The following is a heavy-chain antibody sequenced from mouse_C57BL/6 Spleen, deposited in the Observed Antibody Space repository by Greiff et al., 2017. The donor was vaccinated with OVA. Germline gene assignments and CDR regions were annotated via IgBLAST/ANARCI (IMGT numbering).Heavy chain of an antibody. CDR3: TTHAY. Sequence: LVESGAELVRPGASVKLSCTASGFNIKDDYMHWVKQRPEQGLEWIGWIDPENGDTEYASKFQGKATITADTPSNTAYLQLSSLTSEDTAVDYCTTHAYWGQGTLLTVSA. V-gene: IGHV14-4*01. CDR1: GFNIKDDY. J-gene: IGHJ2*01. CDR2: IDPENGDT.